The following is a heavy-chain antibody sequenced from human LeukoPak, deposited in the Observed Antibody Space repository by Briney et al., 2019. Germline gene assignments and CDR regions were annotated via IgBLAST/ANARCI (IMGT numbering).Heavy chain of an antibody. V-gene: IGHV3-53*01. CDR2: IYSGGST. CDR1: GFTFSSYG. J-gene: IGHJ3*02. Sequence: QSGGSLRLSCAASGFTFSSYGMHWVRQAPGKGLEWVSVIYSGGSTYYADSVKGRFTISRDNSKNTLYLQMNSLRAEDTAVYYCARVDVSRKGDAFDIWGQGTMVTVSS. D-gene: IGHD3-9*01. CDR3: ARVDVSRKGDAFDI.